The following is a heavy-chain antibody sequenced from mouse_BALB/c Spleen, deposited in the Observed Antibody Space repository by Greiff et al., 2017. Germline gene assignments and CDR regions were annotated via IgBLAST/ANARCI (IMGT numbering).Heavy chain of an antibody. CDR2: IDPENGNT. V-gene: IGHV14-1*02. Sequence: EVQLQQSGAELVRPGALVKLSCKASGFNIKDYYMHWVKQRPEQGLEWIGWIDPENGNTIYDPKFQGKASITADTSSNTAYLQLSSLTSEDTAVYYCARTTYGSSYPFAYWGQGTLVTVSA. J-gene: IGHJ3*01. D-gene: IGHD1-1*01. CDR3: ARTTYGSSYPFAY. CDR1: GFNIKDYY.